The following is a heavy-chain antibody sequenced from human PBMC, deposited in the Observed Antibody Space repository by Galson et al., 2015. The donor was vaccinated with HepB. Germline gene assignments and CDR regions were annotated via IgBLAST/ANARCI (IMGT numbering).Heavy chain of an antibody. V-gene: IGHV3-30*18. D-gene: IGHD4-17*01. J-gene: IGHJ4*02. CDR1: GFTFSSYG. Sequence: SLRLSCAASGFTFSSYGMHWVRQAPGKGLEWVAVISYDGSNKYYADSVKGRFTISRDNSKNTLYLQMNSLRAEDTAVYYCAKDDGVYWGQGTLVTVSS. CDR2: ISYDGSNK. CDR3: AKDDGVY.